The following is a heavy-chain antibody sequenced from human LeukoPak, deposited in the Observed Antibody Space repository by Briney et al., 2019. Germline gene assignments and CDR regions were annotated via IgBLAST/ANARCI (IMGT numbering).Heavy chain of an antibody. CDR2: INHSGST. Sequence: SETLSLTCAVYGGSFSGYYWSWIRQPPGKGLEWIGEINHSGSTNYNPSLKSRVTISVGTSKNQFSLKLSSVTAADTAVYYCARPSYCGGDCGFDPWGQGTLVTVSS. D-gene: IGHD2-21*02. V-gene: IGHV4-34*01. J-gene: IGHJ5*02. CDR3: ARPSYCGGDCGFDP. CDR1: GGSFSGYY.